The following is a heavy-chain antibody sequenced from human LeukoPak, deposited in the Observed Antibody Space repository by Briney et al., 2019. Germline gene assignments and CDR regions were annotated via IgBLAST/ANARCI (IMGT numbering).Heavy chain of an antibody. J-gene: IGHJ4*02. Sequence: GGTLRLSCAASAFTFSSYGMSWVRQAPGKGLEWVSAISGDGRDIFYADAVKGRFTISRDNSKNTLYLQMNSLRAEDTAVYYCAKDYDSSGSYYFDYWGQGTLVTVSS. CDR2: ISGDGRDI. D-gene: IGHD3-22*01. CDR1: AFTFSSYG. CDR3: AKDYDSSGSYYFDY. V-gene: IGHV3-23*01.